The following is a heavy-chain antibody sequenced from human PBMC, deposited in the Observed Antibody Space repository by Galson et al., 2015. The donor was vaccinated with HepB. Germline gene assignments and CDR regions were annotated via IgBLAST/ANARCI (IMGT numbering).Heavy chain of an antibody. Sequence: SVKVSCKASGYTFTPYAIHWVRQAPGQRPEWMGWINSGNGKTKYSQKFQGRLTITRDTSANTAYMDLSSLRPEDTAVFYCTSTLVPSTTDYFGMDVWGQGTTVTVSS. CDR3: TSTLVPSTTDYFGMDV. D-gene: IGHD6-13*01. J-gene: IGHJ6*02. CDR1: GYTFTPYA. CDR2: INSGNGKT. V-gene: IGHV1-3*04.